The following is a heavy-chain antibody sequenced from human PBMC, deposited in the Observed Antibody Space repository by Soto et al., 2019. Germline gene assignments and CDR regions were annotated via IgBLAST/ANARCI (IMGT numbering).Heavy chain of an antibody. CDR3: ARNNIAAAPDY. J-gene: IGHJ4*02. Sequence: SETLSLTCTVSGGSISSRGYYWGWIRQPPGKGLEWIGTIYYSGSTYYNPSLKSRVTISVDTSKNQFSLKLSSVTAADTAVYYCARNNIAAAPDYWGQGTLVTVSS. CDR1: GGSISSRGYY. V-gene: IGHV4-39*01. CDR2: IYYSGST. D-gene: IGHD6-13*01.